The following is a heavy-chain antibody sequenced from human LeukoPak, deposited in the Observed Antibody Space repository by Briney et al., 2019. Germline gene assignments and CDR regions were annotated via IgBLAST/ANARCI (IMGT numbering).Heavy chain of an antibody. J-gene: IGHJ4*02. CDR2: IYHSGST. CDR1: GGSISSSNW. D-gene: IGHD2-15*01. Sequence: PSETLSLTCAVSGGSISSSNWWSWVRQPPGKGLEWIGEIYHSGSTNYNPSLKSRVTISVDTSKNQFPLKLSSVTAADTAVYYCARGRRRYCSGGSCLLFDYWGQGTLVTVSS. CDR3: ARGRRRYCSGGSCLLFDY. V-gene: IGHV4-4*02.